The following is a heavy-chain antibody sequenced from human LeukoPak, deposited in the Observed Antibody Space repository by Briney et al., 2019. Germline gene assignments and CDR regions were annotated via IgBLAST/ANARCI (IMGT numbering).Heavy chain of an antibody. V-gene: IGHV4-39*01. CDR2: IYYSGST. J-gene: IGHJ4*02. Sequence: KSSETLSLTCTVSGGSISSGSYYWGWIRQPPGKGLEWIGSIYYSGSTYYNPSLKSRVTISVDTSKNQFSLKLNSVTAADTAVYYCARHKTTGGFDYWGQGTLVTVSS. D-gene: IGHD1-1*01. CDR3: ARHKTTGGFDY. CDR1: GGSISSGSYY.